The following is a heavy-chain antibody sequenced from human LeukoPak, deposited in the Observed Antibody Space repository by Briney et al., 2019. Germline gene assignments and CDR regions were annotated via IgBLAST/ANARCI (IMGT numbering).Heavy chain of an antibody. CDR1: GYTFTGNF. J-gene: IGHJ4*02. CDR3: ARGHSSLRLYYFDY. D-gene: IGHD6-6*01. CDR2: INPNGGGT. V-gene: IGHV1-2*02. Sequence: GASVNVSCKASGYTFTGNFIHWVRQAPGQGREWVGWINPNGGGTNYAQKFQGRVTMTRDTSISTAYMDLSSLTSEDTAIYYCARGHSSLRLYYFDYWGQGTLVTVSS.